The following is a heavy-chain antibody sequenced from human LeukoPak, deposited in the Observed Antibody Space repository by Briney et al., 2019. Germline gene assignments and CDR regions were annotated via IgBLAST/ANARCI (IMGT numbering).Heavy chain of an antibody. CDR3: ARDYCSSTSCLFDY. CDR2: INPNSGDT. J-gene: IGHJ4*02. Sequence: ASVKVSCKASGYTFTSYYMHWVRQAPGQGLEWMGRINPNSGDTNYAQKFQGRVTMTRDTSISTAYMELSRLRSDDTAVYYCARDYCSSTSCLFDYWGQGTLVTVSS. CDR1: GYTFTSYY. D-gene: IGHD2-2*01. V-gene: IGHV1-2*06.